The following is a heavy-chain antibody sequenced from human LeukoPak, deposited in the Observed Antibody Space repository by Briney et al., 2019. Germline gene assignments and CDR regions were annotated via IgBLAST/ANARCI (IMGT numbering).Heavy chain of an antibody. Sequence: RESLKISCKGSENSFTSYWIGWVRQMPGKGLEWMGIIYPGDSNTRYSPSFQDQVTISVDKFISTAYLQWSSLKASDTAMYYCANLIGGDFAFDVWGQGTMVTVSS. CDR3: ANLIGGDFAFDV. CDR1: ENSFTSYW. D-gene: IGHD2-21*02. V-gene: IGHV5-51*01. CDR2: IYPGDSNT. J-gene: IGHJ3*01.